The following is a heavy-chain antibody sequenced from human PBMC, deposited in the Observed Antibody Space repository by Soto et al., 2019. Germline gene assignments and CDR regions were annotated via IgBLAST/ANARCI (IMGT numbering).Heavy chain of an antibody. J-gene: IGHJ4*02. CDR3: ARVGRKSSSTSNFDY. V-gene: IGHV1-69*13. CDR2: VIPIFGTA. Sequence: GASVKVSCKAPGGTFSSYAISWVRQAPGQGLEWMGGVIPIFGTAKYAQKFQGRVTITADESTSTGYMELRSLRSEDTAVYYCARVGRKSSSTSNFDYWGQGTLVTVSS. D-gene: IGHD6-6*01. CDR1: GGTFSSYA.